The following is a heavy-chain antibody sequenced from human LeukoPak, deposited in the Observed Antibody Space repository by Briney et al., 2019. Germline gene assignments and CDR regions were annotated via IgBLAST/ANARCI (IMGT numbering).Heavy chain of an antibody. D-gene: IGHD2-15*01. CDR1: GDSVSNNSAT. CDR2: TFYRFKWFN. CDR3: ARGGGGRGLFDF. V-gene: IGHV6-1*01. J-gene: IGHJ4*02. Sequence: SQTLSLTCAISGDSVSNNSATWNWIRQSPSRGLEWLGRTFYRFKWFNDYGKSVISRITINPDTSKNHFSLQLNSVTPEDTAVYYCARGGGGRGLFDFWGQGTLVTVSS.